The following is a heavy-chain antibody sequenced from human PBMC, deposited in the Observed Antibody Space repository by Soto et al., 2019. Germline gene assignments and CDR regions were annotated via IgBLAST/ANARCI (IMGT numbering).Heavy chain of an antibody. V-gene: IGHV1-69*02. CDR1: GDTSSTYS. CDR2: IIPILALT. J-gene: IGHJ5*02. CDR3: ARGYCSGGSCYSPRYNWFDP. D-gene: IGHD2-15*01. Sequence: QVQLVQSGAEVQKTGSSVKVSCKASGDTSSTYSINWVRQAPGQGLAWVGRIIPILALTNYAQRFQGRVTITADKSTSKVYMELSSLRSEDTAVYYCARGYCSGGSCYSPRYNWFDPWGQGTLVTVSS.